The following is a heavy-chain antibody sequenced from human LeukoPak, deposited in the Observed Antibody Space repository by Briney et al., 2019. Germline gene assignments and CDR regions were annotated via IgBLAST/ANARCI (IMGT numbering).Heavy chain of an antibody. CDR3: TLGSSGHNWFDP. V-gene: IGHV1-46*01. CDR1: GYTFTSYY. J-gene: IGHJ5*02. Sequence: ASVKVSCKASGYTFTSYYMHWVRQAPGQGLEWMGIINPSGGSTSYAQKFQGRVTMTRDTSTSTVYMVLSSLRSEDTAVYYCTLGSSGHNWFDPWGQGTLVTVSS. CDR2: INPSGGST. D-gene: IGHD6-19*01.